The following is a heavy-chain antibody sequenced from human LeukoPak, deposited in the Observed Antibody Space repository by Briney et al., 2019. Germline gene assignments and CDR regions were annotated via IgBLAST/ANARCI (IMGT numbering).Heavy chain of an antibody. CDR1: GFTVSSNY. Sequence: GGSLRLSCAASGFTVSSNYMSWVRQAPGKGLEWVSVIYSGGSTYYADSVKGRFTISRDNSKNTLYLQMNSLRAEDTAVYYCAGYCSGGSCYENSFDYWGQGTLVTVSS. J-gene: IGHJ4*02. CDR2: IYSGGST. V-gene: IGHV3-66*01. CDR3: AGYCSGGSCYENSFDY. D-gene: IGHD2-15*01.